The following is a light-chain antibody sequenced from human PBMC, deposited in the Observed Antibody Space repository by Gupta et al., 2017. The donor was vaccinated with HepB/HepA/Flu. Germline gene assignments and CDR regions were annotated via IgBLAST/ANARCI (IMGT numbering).Light chain of an antibody. V-gene: IGKV1-16*02. Sequence: DIQLTQSPSSLSASVGDRVSITCRASHGIYSNLAWFQQKAGKPPKSLIYAASSLQSGVPSKFTGNGSGTDFTLTISSLQPEDFATYYCQQYYRYPLTFGGGTKVEIK. CDR1: HGIYSN. CDR2: AAS. CDR3: QQYYRYPLT. J-gene: IGKJ4*01.